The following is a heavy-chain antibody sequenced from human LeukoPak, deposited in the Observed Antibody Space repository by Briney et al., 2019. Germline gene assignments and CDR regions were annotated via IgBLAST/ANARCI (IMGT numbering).Heavy chain of an antibody. Sequence: GGSLRLSCAASGLTFSIYEMTWVRKAPGKGLKWVSYTSSSGSTIYTAHSVKGRFTISRDNAKNSLYLQMNSLRAEDMAVYYCAELGITMSGGVWGKGTTVTISS. CDR1: GLTFSIYE. J-gene: IGHJ6*04. CDR3: AELGITMSGGV. V-gene: IGHV3-48*03. CDR2: TSSSGSTI. D-gene: IGHD3-10*02.